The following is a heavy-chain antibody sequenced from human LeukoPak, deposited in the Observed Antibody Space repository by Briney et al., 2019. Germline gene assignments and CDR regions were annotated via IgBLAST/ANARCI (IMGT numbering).Heavy chain of an antibody. J-gene: IGHJ6*02. D-gene: IGHD3-10*01. CDR3: ARDHSYYFGSQTSTLDV. CDR2: IYYTGSV. V-gene: IGHV4-31*03. Sequence: PSETLSLTCTISGASISTGGFYWTWIRQPPGEGLEWIGYIYYTGSVDYNASLKSRLTISLDTSKNRFSLKLNSVTAADTAVYYCARDHSYYFGSQTSTLDVWGQGTAVTVSS. CDR1: GASISTGGFY.